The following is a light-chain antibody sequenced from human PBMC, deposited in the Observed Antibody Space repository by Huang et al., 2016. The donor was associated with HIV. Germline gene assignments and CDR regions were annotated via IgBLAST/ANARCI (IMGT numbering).Light chain of an antibody. J-gene: IGKJ3*01. CDR2: GTS. CDR3: QKYDTWPFT. V-gene: IGKV3-15*01. CDR1: QSIGRD. Sequence: EIVMTQSPAILSASLGERVTLSCKASQSIGRDLAWYQQKPGQAPRLLLYGTSTRATGVPARFSGSGSVTDFTLTISRLESEDFAVYFCQKYDTWPFTFGPGAKVDIK.